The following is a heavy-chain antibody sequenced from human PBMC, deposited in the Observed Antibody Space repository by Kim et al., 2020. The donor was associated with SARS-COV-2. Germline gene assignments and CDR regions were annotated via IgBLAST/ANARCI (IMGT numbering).Heavy chain of an antibody. CDR2: IYNSGDT. J-gene: IGHJ4*02. V-gene: IGHV4-39*01. CDR3: ATGGGHTAIDRDFEH. Sequence: SETLSLTCTVSGGPISSSGYYWGWIRQSPGKGLEWIGSIYNSGDTNYNPSLKSRITISLDTSKNQFSLNLRSATAADTAVYDCATGGGHTAIDRDFEHWGLGTLVTVSS. D-gene: IGHD5-18*01. CDR1: GGPISSSGYY.